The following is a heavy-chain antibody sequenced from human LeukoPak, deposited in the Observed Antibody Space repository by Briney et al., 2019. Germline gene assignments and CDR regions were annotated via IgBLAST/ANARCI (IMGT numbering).Heavy chain of an antibody. D-gene: IGHD6-13*01. V-gene: IGHV3-49*03. CDR2: IRSKAYGGTT. Sequence: PGGSLRLSCTASGFTFGDYAMSWFRQAPGKGLEWVGFIRSKAYGGTTEYAASVKGRFTISRDDSKSIAYLQMNSLKTEDTAVYYCTRDLALSSGSWLKTFDYWGQGTLVTVSS. CDR3: TRDLALSSGSWLKTFDY. CDR1: GFTFGDYA. J-gene: IGHJ4*02.